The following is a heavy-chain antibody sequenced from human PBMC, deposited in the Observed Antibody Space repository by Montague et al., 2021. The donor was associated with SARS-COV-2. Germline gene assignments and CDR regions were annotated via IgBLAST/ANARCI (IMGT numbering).Heavy chain of an antibody. V-gene: IGHV4-4*07. D-gene: IGHD2/OR15-2a*01. Sequence: SETLSLTCSVSGDSITPYGDSIGGYFWSWIRQPAGKGLEWIGRIYANGNFDYNPSINSRVSMSMDTSKQEFSMSLISVTAADTAVYYCARDAYYFGPGRGNHGAFDPWGQGILVTVSS. CDR2: IYANGNF. CDR3: ARDAYYFGPGRGNHGAFDP. CDR1: GDSITPYGDSIGGYF. J-gene: IGHJ5*02.